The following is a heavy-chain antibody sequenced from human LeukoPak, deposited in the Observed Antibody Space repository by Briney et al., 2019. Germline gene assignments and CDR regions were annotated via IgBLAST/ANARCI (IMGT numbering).Heavy chain of an antibody. Sequence: GGSLRLSCAASGFTFDDYAMHWVRQAPGKGLEWVSGISWNSGSIGYADSVKGRFTISRDNAKNSLYLQMNSLRAEDTALYYCAKSVYSSGWSYYYYYGMDVWGQGTTVTVSS. J-gene: IGHJ6*02. D-gene: IGHD6-19*01. V-gene: IGHV3-9*01. CDR1: GFTFDDYA. CDR2: ISWNSGSI. CDR3: AKSVYSSGWSYYYYYGMDV.